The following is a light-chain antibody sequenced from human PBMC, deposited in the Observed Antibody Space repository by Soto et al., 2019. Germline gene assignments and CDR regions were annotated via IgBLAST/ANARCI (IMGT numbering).Light chain of an antibody. CDR3: SSFAGSNNFVV. CDR2: EVT. Sequence: QSALTQPPSASGSPGQSVTISCTGTSSDVGSYDYVSWFQQHPGKAPKLLIYEVTLRPSGVPVRFSGSKSGNTASLTVSGLQAEDEAVYYCSSFAGSNNFVVFGGGTQLTVL. CDR1: SSDVGSYDY. J-gene: IGLJ2*01. V-gene: IGLV2-8*01.